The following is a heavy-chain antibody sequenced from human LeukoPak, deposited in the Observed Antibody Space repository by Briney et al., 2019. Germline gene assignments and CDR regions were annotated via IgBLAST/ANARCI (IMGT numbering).Heavy chain of an antibody. CDR2: IHYSGNS. CDR3: ARALSITSAGPGY. J-gene: IGHJ4*02. Sequence: SETLSLTCTVSGGSISSYYWSWIRQPPGKGLEWIAYIHYSGNSNYNPSLRSRATISEDTSKNQFSLKLSPVTAADTAVYYCARALSITSAGPGYWGQGTLVTVSS. CDR1: GGSISSYY. D-gene: IGHD6-13*01. V-gene: IGHV4-59*01.